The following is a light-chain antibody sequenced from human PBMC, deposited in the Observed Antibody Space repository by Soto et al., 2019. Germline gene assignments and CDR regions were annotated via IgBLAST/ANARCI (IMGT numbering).Light chain of an antibody. Sequence: EIVMTQSPATLSLSPGERATLSCRASQSVRSNLAWYQQKPGQAPRLVIYAASTRATGIPDRFSGSGSGTEFTLTISSLQPEDFTVYSCLQYHNLWAFGQGTKLDIK. CDR1: QSVRSN. V-gene: IGKV3-15*01. CDR3: LQYHNLWA. J-gene: IGKJ1*01. CDR2: AAS.